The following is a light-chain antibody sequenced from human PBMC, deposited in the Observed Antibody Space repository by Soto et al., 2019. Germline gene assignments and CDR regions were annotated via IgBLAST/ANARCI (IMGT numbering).Light chain of an antibody. CDR3: QQYSASPRA. CDR2: SAS. J-gene: IGKJ1*01. V-gene: IGKV3-20*01. Sequence: EIVLTQSPGTLSLSPGDRATLSCRASQTVTGNYLAWYHQKPGQAPRLLIHSASSRATGIPHGFSASGTGTDFTPPTSRREPEDFAVYYCQQYSASPRAFGQGTKVDI. CDR1: QTVTGNY.